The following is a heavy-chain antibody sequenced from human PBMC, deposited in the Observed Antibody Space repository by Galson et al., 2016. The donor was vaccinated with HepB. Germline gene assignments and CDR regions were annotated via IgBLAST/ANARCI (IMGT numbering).Heavy chain of an antibody. D-gene: IGHD3-3*01. CDR3: ARRDIWSYLNY. J-gene: IGHJ4*02. V-gene: IGHV3-23*01. Sequence: SLRLSCAASGFTFSNYAMNWVRQAPGQGLEWVSVVSGDGKSTYYADSVRGRFTISRDNSKNTLYLQMNSQRAEDTAVYYCARRDIWSYLNYWGQGTLVTVSS. CDR2: VSGDGKST. CDR1: GFTFSNYA.